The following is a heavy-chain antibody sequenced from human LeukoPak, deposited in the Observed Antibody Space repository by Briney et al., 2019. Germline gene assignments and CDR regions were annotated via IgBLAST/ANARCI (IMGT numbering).Heavy chain of an antibody. V-gene: IGHV3-23*01. D-gene: IGHD3-22*01. CDR1: GFTLSSYE. CDR2: ISGSGGST. J-gene: IGHJ4*02. Sequence: GGSLRLSCTVSGFTLSSYEMSWIRQAPGKGLEWVSAISGSGGSTYYADSVKGRFTISRDNSKNTLYLQMNSLRAEDTAVYYCAKEEYYYDSSGSHFDYWGQGTLVTVSS. CDR3: AKEEYYYDSSGSHFDY.